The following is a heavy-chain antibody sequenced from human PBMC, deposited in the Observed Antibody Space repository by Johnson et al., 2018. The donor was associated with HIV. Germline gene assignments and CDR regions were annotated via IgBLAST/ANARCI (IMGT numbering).Heavy chain of an antibody. CDR2: IRYDGSTK. D-gene: IGHD5-18*01. V-gene: IGHV3-30*02. CDR1: GFTFSSYC. Sequence: VQLLESGGGVVQPGGSLRLSCAASGFTFSSYCMHWFRQAPGKGLELVAFIRYDGSTKYYADSVKCRFTISRDNSKNTLYLQMNSLNTEDTAVYDFTTTVDTAMVYAFAIWGQGTMVTVSS. J-gene: IGHJ3*02. CDR3: TTTVDTAMVYAFAI.